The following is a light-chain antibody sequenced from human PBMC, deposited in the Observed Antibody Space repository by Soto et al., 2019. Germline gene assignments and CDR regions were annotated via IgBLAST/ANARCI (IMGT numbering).Light chain of an antibody. J-gene: IGKJ1*01. V-gene: IGKV3-20*01. CDR1: QNVDSNY. CDR3: QQYGSLSWT. Sequence: ETVLTQSPGTVSLSALERVIVSYSLSQNVDSNYLAWYQQKPGQAPRIIIFGASGRATGIPDRFSGSGSGTDFTLTISRLEPEDFAVYYCQQYGSLSWTFGQGTKVDIK. CDR2: GAS.